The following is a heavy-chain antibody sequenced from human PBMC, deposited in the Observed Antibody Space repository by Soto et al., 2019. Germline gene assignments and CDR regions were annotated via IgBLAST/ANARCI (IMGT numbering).Heavy chain of an antibody. Sequence: PGGSLRLSCAASGFTFSSYAIHWVRQAPGKGLEWVAVISYDGSNKYYADSVKGRFTISRDNSKNTLYLQMNSLRAEDTAVYYCAKDLAVGATDYWGQGTLVTVSS. CDR3: AKDLAVGATDY. CDR2: ISYDGSNK. D-gene: IGHD1-26*01. CDR1: GFTFSSYA. V-gene: IGHV3-30-3*01. J-gene: IGHJ4*02.